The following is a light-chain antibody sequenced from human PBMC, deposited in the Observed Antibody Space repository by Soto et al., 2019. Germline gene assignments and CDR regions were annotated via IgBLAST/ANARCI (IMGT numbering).Light chain of an antibody. CDR3: QQYTNWPLHT. CDR1: QSVSSN. Sequence: EIVMTQSPATLSVSPGERATLSCRASQSVSSNLAWYQQKPGQAPRLLIYGASTRATGIPARFSGSGSGTEFTLTIRSLQSKDFSVYYCQQYTNWPLHTFGQGTKLEIK. J-gene: IGKJ2*01. CDR2: GAS. V-gene: IGKV3-15*01.